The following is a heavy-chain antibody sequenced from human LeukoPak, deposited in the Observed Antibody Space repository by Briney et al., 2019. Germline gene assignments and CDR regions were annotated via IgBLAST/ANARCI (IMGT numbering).Heavy chain of an antibody. CDR3: ARDAKAAGIDYFDY. J-gene: IGHJ4*02. V-gene: IGHV1-69*01. Sequence: ASVKVSCKASGGTFSSYAISWVRQAPGQGLEWMGGIIPIFGTANYAQKFQGRVTITADESTSTAYMELSSLRSEDTAVYYCARDAKAAGIDYFDYWGQGTLVTVSS. CDR1: GGTFSSYA. D-gene: IGHD6-13*01. CDR2: IIPIFGTA.